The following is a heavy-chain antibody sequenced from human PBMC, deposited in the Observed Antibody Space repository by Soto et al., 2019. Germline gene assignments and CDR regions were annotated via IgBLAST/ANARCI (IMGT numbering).Heavy chain of an antibody. Sequence: EVQLVQSGAEVKKPGESLKISCKGSGYSFTSYWIGWVRQMPGKGLEWMGIIYPGDSDTRYSPSFQGQVTISADKSISTAYLQWSSLKASDTAMYYCARERTTVVTLDAFDIWGQGTMVTVSS. CDR2: IYPGDSDT. V-gene: IGHV5-51*01. CDR3: ARERTTVVTLDAFDI. D-gene: IGHD4-17*01. J-gene: IGHJ3*02. CDR1: GYSFTSYW.